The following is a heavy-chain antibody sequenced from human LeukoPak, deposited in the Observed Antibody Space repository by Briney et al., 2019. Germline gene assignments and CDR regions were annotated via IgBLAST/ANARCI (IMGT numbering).Heavy chain of an antibody. V-gene: IGHV3-23*01. CDR1: RFTFSSCA. J-gene: IGHJ4*02. CDR3: AKCDDFWSGGVDY. CDR2: ISGNGGST. Sequence: GGSLRLSCAASRFTFSSCAMTWVCQAPGKGLEWVSAISGNGGSTYYADSVKGRFTISRDNSQNTLYLQMNSLRAEDTALYYCAKCDDFWSGGVDYWGQGTLVTVSS. D-gene: IGHD3-3*01.